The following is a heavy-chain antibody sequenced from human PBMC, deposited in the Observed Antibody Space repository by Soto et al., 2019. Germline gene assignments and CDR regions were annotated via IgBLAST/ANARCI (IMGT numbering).Heavy chain of an antibody. D-gene: IGHD3-10*01. CDR1: GFTFSRYW. CDR2: INSDGGST. CDR3: LAGETNYFDF. J-gene: IGHJ4*02. Sequence: EVQLVESGGGLVQPGGSLRLSCAGSGFTFSRYWMHWVRQAPGKGLVWVSRINSDGGSTSYADSVRGRFTISRDNAKNTVDLQMNSLGAGDTSVYYCLAGETNYFDFWGEGTLVTVSS. V-gene: IGHV3-74*01.